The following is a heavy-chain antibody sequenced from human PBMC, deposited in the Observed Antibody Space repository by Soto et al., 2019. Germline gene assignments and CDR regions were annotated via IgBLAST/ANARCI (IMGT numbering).Heavy chain of an antibody. CDR3: ARDKATIFGVVITPGYYFDY. CDR2: IIPIFGTA. Sequence: QVQLVQSGAEVKKPGSSVKVSCKASGGTFSSYAISWVRQATGQGLEWMGGIIPIFGTANYAQKFQGRVTITADESTSTAYMELSSLRSEDTAVYYCARDKATIFGVVITPGYYFDYWGQGTLVTVSS. D-gene: IGHD3-3*01. J-gene: IGHJ4*02. V-gene: IGHV1-69*01. CDR1: GGTFSSYA.